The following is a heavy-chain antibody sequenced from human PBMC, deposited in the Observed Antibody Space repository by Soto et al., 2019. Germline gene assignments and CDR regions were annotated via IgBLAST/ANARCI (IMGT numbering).Heavy chain of an antibody. D-gene: IGHD5-18*01. CDR2: ISSRSSYT. V-gene: IGHV3-11*05. CDR3: ARDQPGYNCGFRFDL. J-gene: IGHJ5*02. Sequence: QVQLVESGGGLVKPGGSLRLSCAASGFTFTDYYMSWIRQAPGSGLEWVSYISSRSSYTYYADSVKGRFTISRDNAKNSLYLEMRHLRAEDTAVNYCARDQPGYNCGFRFDLWGQGILVPVSS. CDR1: GFTFTDYY.